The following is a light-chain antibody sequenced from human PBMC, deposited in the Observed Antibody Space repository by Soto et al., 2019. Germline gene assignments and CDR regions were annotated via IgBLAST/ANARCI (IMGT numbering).Light chain of an antibody. J-gene: IGLJ1*01. CDR2: GNS. V-gene: IGLV1-40*01. Sequence: QSVLTQPPSVSGAPGQWVTISCTGSNSNIGAGYDVHWYQQLPGTAPKLLIYGNSNRPSGVPDRFSGSKSGTSASLAITGLQAEDEADYYCQSYGDSLSGYVLGTGTKVTVL. CDR1: NSNIGAGYD. CDR3: QSYGDSLSGYV.